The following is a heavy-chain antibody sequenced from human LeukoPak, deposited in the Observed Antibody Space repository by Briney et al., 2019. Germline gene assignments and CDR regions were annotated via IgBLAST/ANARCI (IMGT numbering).Heavy chain of an antibody. D-gene: IGHD1-26*01. Sequence: PSETLSLTCTVSDASISGYYWSCLRQPPGKGLEWIGSIHFSGSTNYNPSLRSRVTISVDTSKNQLSLKLSSVTAADTAMYYCAIDLGGIYSAYWGQGTLVTVSS. J-gene: IGHJ4*02. CDR3: AIDLGGIYSAY. CDR2: IHFSGST. CDR1: DASISGYY. V-gene: IGHV4-59*01.